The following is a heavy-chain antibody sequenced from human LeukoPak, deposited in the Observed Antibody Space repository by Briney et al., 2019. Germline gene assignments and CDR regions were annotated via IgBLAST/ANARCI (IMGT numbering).Heavy chain of an antibody. V-gene: IGHV4-4*07. Sequence: KPSETLSLTCTVSGDSISSYYWSWIRQPAGKGLEWIGRIFTSGSTNYNPSLKSRVTMSVDTSKNQFSLKLTSVTAADTAVYYRARIGDSSSSGLDYWGQGTLVTVSS. D-gene: IGHD6-6*01. CDR2: IFTSGST. CDR1: GDSISSYY. J-gene: IGHJ4*02. CDR3: ARIGDSSSSGLDY.